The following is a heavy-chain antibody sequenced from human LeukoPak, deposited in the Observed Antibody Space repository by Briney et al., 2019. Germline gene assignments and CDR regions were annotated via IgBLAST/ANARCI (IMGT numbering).Heavy chain of an antibody. D-gene: IGHD3-9*01. CDR2: IVVGSGNT. CDR1: GFTFTSSA. V-gene: IGHV1-58*02. J-gene: IGHJ4*02. Sequence: SVKVSCKASGFTFTSSAMQWVRQARGQRLEWIGWIVVGSGNTNYAQKFQGRVTMTRDTSISTAYMELSRLRSGDTAVYYCARSRGYYDILTGYDYWGQGTLVTVSS. CDR3: ARSRGYYDILTGYDY.